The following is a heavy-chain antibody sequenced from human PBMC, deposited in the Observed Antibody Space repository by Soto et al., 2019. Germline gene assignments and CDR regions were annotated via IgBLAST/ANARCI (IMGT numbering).Heavy chain of an antibody. CDR3: ARDSRVGATRYLNWFAP. J-gene: IGHJ5*02. V-gene: IGHV6-1*01. CDR1: GDSVSSNSAA. D-gene: IGHD1-26*01. CDR2: TYYRSKWYN. Sequence: SQTLSLTCAISGDSVSSNSAAWNWIRQSPSRGLEWLGRTYYRSKWYNDYAVSVKSRITINPDTSKNQFSLQLNSVTPEDTAVYYCARDSRVGATRYLNWFAPWGQGTLVTVSS.